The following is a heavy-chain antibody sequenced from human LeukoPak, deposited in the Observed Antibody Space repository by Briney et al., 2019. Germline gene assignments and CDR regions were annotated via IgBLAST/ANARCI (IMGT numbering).Heavy chain of an antibody. CDR1: GGSISSSTYY. V-gene: IGHV4-39*01. Sequence: SETLSLTCTVSGGSISSSTYYWGWIRQPPGKGLEWLGSIYYSGSTYHNPSLKSRVTISVDTSENQFSLKLSSVTAADTAVCYCARGAPRGERLGWFDPWGQGTLVTVSS. D-gene: IGHD1-26*01. CDR2: IYYSGST. J-gene: IGHJ5*02. CDR3: ARGAPRGERLGWFDP.